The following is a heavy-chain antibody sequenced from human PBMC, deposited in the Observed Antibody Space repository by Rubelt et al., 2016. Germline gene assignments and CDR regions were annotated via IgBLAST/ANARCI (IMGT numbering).Heavy chain of an antibody. J-gene: IGHJ3*02. Sequence: QVQLQQWGAGLLKPSETLSLTCAVYGGSFSGYYWSWIRQPPGKGLEWIGEINHSGSTNYNPSLKSRVTISVDTSKNQFSLKLSSVTAADTAVYYCASRTYYYDSSGYYGSAFDIWGQGTMVTVSS. CDR2: INHSGST. D-gene: IGHD3-22*01. V-gene: IGHV4-34*02. CDR1: GGSFSGYY. CDR3: ASRTYYYDSSGYYGSAFDI.